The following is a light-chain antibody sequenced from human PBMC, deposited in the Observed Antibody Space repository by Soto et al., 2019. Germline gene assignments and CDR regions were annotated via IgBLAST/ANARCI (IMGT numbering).Light chain of an antibody. CDR2: GAS. V-gene: IGKV1-6*01. J-gene: IGKJ1*01. CDR1: QGIGKD. Sequence: AIEMTQSPSSLSASVGDTVTITCRASQGIGKDLAWFQQRPGKAPKLLIYGASVLQNGVPSRFSGSGSGTDFTLTISGLQPEDFATYFCLQDFNYPWTFGQGTKVEI. CDR3: LQDFNYPWT.